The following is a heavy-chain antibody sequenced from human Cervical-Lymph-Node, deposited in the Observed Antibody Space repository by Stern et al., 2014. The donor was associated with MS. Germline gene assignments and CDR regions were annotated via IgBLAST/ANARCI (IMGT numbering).Heavy chain of an antibody. D-gene: IGHD6-19*01. CDR2: ISSSSSYI. Sequence: EMQLVESGGGLVKPGGSLRLSCAASGFTFSSYSMNWVRQAPGKGLEWVSSISSSSSYIYYADSVKGRFTISRDNAKNSLYLQMNSLRAEGTAVYYCARMIAVAVQGFDYWGQGTLVTVSS. CDR1: GFTFSSYS. J-gene: IGHJ4*02. V-gene: IGHV3-21*01. CDR3: ARMIAVAVQGFDY.